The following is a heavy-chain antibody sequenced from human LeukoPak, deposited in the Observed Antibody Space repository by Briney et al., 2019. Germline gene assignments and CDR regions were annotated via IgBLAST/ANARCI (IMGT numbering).Heavy chain of an antibody. CDR2: IYYSGST. J-gene: IGHJ3*02. Sequence: SETLSLTCTVSDGSISSYYWTWIRQPPGKGLEWIGYIYYSGSTNYNPSLKSRVTISVDTSKNQFSLKLSSVTAADTAVYYCARDLSVTTRDDAFDIWGQGTMLTVSS. CDR1: DGSISSYY. D-gene: IGHD5-18*01. CDR3: ARDLSVTTRDDAFDI. V-gene: IGHV4-59*01.